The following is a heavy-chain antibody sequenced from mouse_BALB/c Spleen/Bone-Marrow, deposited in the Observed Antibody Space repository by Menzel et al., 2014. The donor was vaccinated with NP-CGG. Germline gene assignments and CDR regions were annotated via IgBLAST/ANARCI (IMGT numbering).Heavy chain of an antibody. CDR1: GYTFTDYY. J-gene: IGHJ4*01. V-gene: IGHV1-84*02. CDR2: IFPGGGNT. Sequence: VQLQQSGPELVKPGASVKISCKASGYTFTDYYINWVKQKPGQGLEWIGWIFPGGGNTKYNEKFKGKATLTVDTSSSTAYMQPSSLTSEDTAVYFCANLGRYAMDYWGQGTSVTVSS. CDR3: ANLGRYAMDY. D-gene: IGHD3-1*01.